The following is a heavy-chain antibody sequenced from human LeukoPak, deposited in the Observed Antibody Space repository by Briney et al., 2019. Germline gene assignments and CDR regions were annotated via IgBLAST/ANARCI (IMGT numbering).Heavy chain of an antibody. J-gene: IGHJ3*02. CDR2: IYHSGST. Sequence: SETLSLTCAVSGGSISSGGYSWSWIRQPPGKGLEWIVYIYHSGSTYYNPSLKSRVTISVDRSKNQFSLKLSSVTAADTAVYYCARAGEYYYDNSGYYPNDAFDIWGQGTMVTVSS. D-gene: IGHD3-22*01. CDR1: GGSISSGGYS. V-gene: IGHV4-30-2*01. CDR3: ARAGEYYYDNSGYYPNDAFDI.